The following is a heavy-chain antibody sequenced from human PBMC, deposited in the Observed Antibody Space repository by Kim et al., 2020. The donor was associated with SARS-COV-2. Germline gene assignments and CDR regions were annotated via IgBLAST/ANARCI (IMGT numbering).Heavy chain of an antibody. D-gene: IGHD2-21*02. V-gene: IGHV4-34*01. CDR1: GGSFSGYY. J-gene: IGHJ6*03. CDR3: ARGEIVVVTAMVTYYYYYYMDV. Sequence: SETLSLTCAVYGGSFSGYYWSWIRQPPGKGREWIGEINHSGSTNYNPSLKSRVTISVYTSKNQFSLKLSSVTAADTAVYYCARGEIVVVTAMVTYYYYYYMDVWGKGTTVTVSS. CDR2: INHSGST.